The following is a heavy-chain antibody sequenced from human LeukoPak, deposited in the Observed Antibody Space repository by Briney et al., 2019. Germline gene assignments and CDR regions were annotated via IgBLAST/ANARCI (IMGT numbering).Heavy chain of an antibody. V-gene: IGHV3-30-3*01. D-gene: IGHD3-3*01. CDR1: GFTFSSYA. J-gene: IGHJ6*02. CDR2: ISYDGSNK. Sequence: GSLRLSCAASGFTFSSYAMHWVRQAPGKGLEWVAVISYDGSNKYYADPVKGRFTISRDNSKNTLYLQMNSLRAEDTAVYYCTTDFGVYYYYGMDVWGQGTTVTVSS. CDR3: TTDFGVYYYYGMDV.